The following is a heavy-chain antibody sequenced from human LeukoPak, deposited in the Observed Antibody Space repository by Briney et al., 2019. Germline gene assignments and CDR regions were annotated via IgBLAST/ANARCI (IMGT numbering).Heavy chain of an antibody. V-gene: IGHV5-51*01. CDR2: IYPGDSDT. CDR3: ARGIGTGWELLGHDASDI. J-gene: IGHJ3*02. Sequence: GESLKISCKGSGYSFTSYWIGWVRQMPGKGLEWMGFIYPGDSDTRYSPSLQGQVTISADKSISTAYLQWSSLKASDTAMYYCARGIGTGWELLGHDASDIWGQGTMVTVSS. CDR1: GYSFTSYW. D-gene: IGHD1-26*01.